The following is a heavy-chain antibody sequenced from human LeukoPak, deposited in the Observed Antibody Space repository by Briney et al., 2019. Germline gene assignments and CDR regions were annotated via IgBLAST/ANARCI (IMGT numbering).Heavy chain of an antibody. V-gene: IGHV3-11*04. Sequence: GGSLRLSCAASGFTFSDYYMSWIRQAPGKGLEWVSYISSSGSTIYYADSVKGRFTTSRDNAKNSLYLQMNSLRAEDTAVYYCARDDSSGYLYYFDYWGQGTLVTVSS. CDR1: GFTFSDYY. CDR3: ARDDSSGYLYYFDY. J-gene: IGHJ4*02. CDR2: ISSSGSTI. D-gene: IGHD3-22*01.